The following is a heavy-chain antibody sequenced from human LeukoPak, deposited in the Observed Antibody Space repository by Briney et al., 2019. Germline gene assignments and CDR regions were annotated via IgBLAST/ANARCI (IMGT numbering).Heavy chain of an antibody. Sequence: SETLSLTCTVSGGSISSYYCSWIRQSPGKGLEWIGYINYSGGTDYNPSLKSRVTISVDTSKNQFSLKLNSVTAADTAVYYCAREGYDDNSGALDYWGRGTLVTVSS. CDR3: AREGYDDNSGALDY. CDR1: GGSISSYY. D-gene: IGHD4-23*01. J-gene: IGHJ4*02. V-gene: IGHV4-59*01. CDR2: INYSGGT.